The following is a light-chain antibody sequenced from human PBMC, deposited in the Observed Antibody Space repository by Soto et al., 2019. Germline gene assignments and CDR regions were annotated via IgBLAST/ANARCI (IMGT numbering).Light chain of an antibody. V-gene: IGKV1-39*01. CDR3: QQTYSTPLA. CDR2: TTS. J-gene: IGKJ4*01. CDR1: QSITNF. Sequence: DIQMTQSPSSLSASVGDGVTITCRASQSITNFLNWYQQKPGKAPKLLIYTTSILQSGVPSRFSGSGSGTDFTLTISSLQPEDFATYYCQQTYSTPLAFGGGTKVEI.